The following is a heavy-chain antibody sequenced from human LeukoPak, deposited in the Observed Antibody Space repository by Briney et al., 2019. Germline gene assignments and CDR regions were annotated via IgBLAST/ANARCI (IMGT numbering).Heavy chain of an antibody. Sequence: ASVKVSCKASGYTFTGCYMHWVRQAPGQGLERMGWINPNSGGTNYAQKFQGRVTMTRDTSISTAYMELSRLRSDDTAVYYCARDYGGSYWGLDYWGQGTLVTVSS. CDR2: INPNSGGT. CDR3: ARDYGGSYWGLDY. CDR1: GYTFTGCY. J-gene: IGHJ4*02. D-gene: IGHD1-26*01. V-gene: IGHV1-2*02.